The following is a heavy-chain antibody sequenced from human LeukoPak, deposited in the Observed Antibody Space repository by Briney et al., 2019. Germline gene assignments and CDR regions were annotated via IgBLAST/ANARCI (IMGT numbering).Heavy chain of an antibody. CDR3: ARDKSGRSCSRTSCLYYFDS. CDR2: ISGSADST. V-gene: IGHV3-23*01. J-gene: IGHJ4*02. CDR1: GFTFSSYA. Sequence: GGSLRLSCAASGFTFSSYAMAWVRQTPGKGLEWVSTISGSADSTFYADSVKGRFTISRKNSRNSLRLQRNVMTAEDTAIYFYARDKSGRSCSRTSCLYYFDSWGQGTLVTVSS. D-gene: IGHD2-2*01.